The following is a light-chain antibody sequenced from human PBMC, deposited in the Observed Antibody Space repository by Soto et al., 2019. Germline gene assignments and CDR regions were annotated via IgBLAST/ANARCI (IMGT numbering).Light chain of an antibody. CDR1: SSNIGNNA. CDR3: AAWDDRLNGPV. Sequence: QSVLTQPPSVSAAPRQRVTISRSGSSSNIGNNAVNWYQQLPGKAPKLLIHFDDRVPSGVSDRFSGSKSGTSASLAISGLQSEDEADYYCAAWDDRLNGPVFGGGTKVTVL. J-gene: IGLJ3*02. CDR2: FDD. V-gene: IGLV1-36*01.